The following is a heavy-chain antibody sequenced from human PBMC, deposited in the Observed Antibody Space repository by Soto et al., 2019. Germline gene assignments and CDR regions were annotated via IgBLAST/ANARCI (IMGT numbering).Heavy chain of an antibody. Sequence: QIQLLPSGAEVKKPGASVKVTCKASGYTFRNFGISWVRQAPGQGLEWMGWISAYNANANYAQKFPGRLTMTADTSTSTAYMELRSLRSDDTAVYYCARENSDFDYWGQGTLVTVSS. CDR3: ARENSDFDY. J-gene: IGHJ4*02. CDR1: GYTFRNFG. CDR2: ISAYNANA. D-gene: IGHD6-13*01. V-gene: IGHV1-18*01.